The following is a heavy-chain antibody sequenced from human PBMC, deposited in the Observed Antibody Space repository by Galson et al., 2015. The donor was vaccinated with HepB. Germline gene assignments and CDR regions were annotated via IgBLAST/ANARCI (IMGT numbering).Heavy chain of an antibody. V-gene: IGHV3-23*01. CDR2: ISGSGGST. CDR1: GFTFSSYA. J-gene: IGHJ6*02. Sequence: SLRLSCAASGFTFSSYAMSWVRQAPGKGLEWVSAISGSGGSTYYADSVKGRFTISRDNSKNTLYLQMNSLRAEDTAVYYCARVNGGYSYGYGMDVWGQGTTVTVSS. D-gene: IGHD5-18*01. CDR3: ARVNGGYSYGYGMDV.